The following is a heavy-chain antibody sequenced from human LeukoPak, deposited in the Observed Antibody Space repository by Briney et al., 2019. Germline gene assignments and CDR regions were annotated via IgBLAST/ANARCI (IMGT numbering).Heavy chain of an antibody. V-gene: IGHV3-7*03. CDR3: ARGRFIAGTTAYYFDY. Sequence: GGSLRLSCVDSGFTFSSHWMSWVRQAPGKGLEWVANMNQGEGEKYYVDSVKGRFTISRDNAKKSLFLQMNSLRAEDTAVYYCARGRFIAGTTAYYFDYWGQGTLVTVSS. CDR1: GFTFSSHW. J-gene: IGHJ4*02. D-gene: IGHD1-26*01. CDR2: MNQGEGEK.